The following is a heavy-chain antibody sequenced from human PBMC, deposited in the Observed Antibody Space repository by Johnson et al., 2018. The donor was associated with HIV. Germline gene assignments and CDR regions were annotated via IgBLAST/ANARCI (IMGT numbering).Heavy chain of an antibody. D-gene: IGHD6-19*01. CDR2: ISHDGTTT. V-gene: IGHV3-30*04. Sequence: QVQLVESGGGVVQPGGSLRVSCAVSGLTLTTIIVHWARQAPGKGLEWVSLISHDGTTTAYADSVKGRYTISRDISTNTVYLQMNSLSPDDTAVYYCAREDVSSGYAGTFDIWGQGTLVTVSS. J-gene: IGHJ3*02. CDR1: GLTLTTII. CDR3: AREDVSSGYAGTFDI.